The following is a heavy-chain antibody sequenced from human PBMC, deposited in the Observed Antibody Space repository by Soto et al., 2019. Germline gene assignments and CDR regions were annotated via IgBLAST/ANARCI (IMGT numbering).Heavy chain of an antibody. CDR1: GFTSSNYP. Sequence: PGGSLRLSCAASGFTSSNYPLICVRQAPGKGLEWVSGMSGSGASTYYADSVKGRFTISRDNSKNTLYLQMNSLRGDDTAIYYCAKVGSGWYYFDYWGQGTLVTVSS. D-gene: IGHD6-19*01. J-gene: IGHJ4*02. V-gene: IGHV3-23*01. CDR2: MSGSGAST. CDR3: AKVGSGWYYFDY.